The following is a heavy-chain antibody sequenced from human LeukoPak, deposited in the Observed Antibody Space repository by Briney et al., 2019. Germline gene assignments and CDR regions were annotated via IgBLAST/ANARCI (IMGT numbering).Heavy chain of an antibody. D-gene: IGHD3-10*01. CDR3: ANLPRGDY. V-gene: IGHV3-53*01. CDR2: IYSGGNT. CDR1: GFTVSRNY. Sequence: GGSLGLSCAASGFTVSRNYMSWVRQAPGKGLEWVSVIYSGGNTYYADFVKGRFTISRDNSKNTLYLQINSLTAEDTAVYYCANLPRGDYWGLGTLVTVSS. J-gene: IGHJ4*02.